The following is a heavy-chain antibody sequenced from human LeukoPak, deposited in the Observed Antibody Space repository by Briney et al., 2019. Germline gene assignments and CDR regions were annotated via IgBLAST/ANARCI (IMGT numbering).Heavy chain of an antibody. CDR1: GFTFSSYV. D-gene: IGHD3-22*01. Sequence: PGGSLRLSCAASGFTFSSYVMRWVGQAPGKGGGWVSSMSGNDTSIYYADSVTGRFTISRDNSKDTVYLQMNSLRAEDTAVYYCAKAQGTRGYWVYSDSWGQGTLVTVSS. CDR2: MSGNDTSI. V-gene: IGHV3-23*01. J-gene: IGHJ4*02. CDR3: AKAQGTRGYWVYSDS.